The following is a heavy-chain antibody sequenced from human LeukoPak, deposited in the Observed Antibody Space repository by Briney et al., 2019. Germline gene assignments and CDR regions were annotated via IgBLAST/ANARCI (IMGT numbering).Heavy chain of an antibody. J-gene: IGHJ4*02. CDR3: ARYLRQPGTFYLDH. D-gene: IGHD3-16*01. V-gene: IGHV4-59*13. CDR1: GASISGDY. CDR2: IYYSGTT. Sequence: SETLSLTCTVSGASISGDYWTWIRQPPGMGLEWIGYIYYSGTTNYNPSLKSRVTMSVDTSRNQFSLELPSVTAADSAVYYCARYLRQPGTFYLDHWGQGTLVTVSS.